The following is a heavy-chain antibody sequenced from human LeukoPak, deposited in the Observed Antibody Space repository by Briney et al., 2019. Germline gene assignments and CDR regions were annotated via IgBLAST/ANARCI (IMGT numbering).Heavy chain of an antibody. CDR3: SRGSFSGFDY. CDR1: EFTFSSYA. D-gene: IGHD1-26*01. CDR2: ISASGGST. V-gene: IGHV3-23*01. Sequence: GGSLRLSCAASEFTFSSYAMQWVRQAPGKGLEWVSGISASGGSTWYADSVKGRFTISRDNAKNTLYLQMNSLRAEDTAVYFCSRGSFSGFDYWGQGTLVTVSS. J-gene: IGHJ4*02.